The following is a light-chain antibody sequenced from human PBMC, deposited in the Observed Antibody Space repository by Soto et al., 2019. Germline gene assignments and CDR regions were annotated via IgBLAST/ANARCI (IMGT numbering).Light chain of an antibody. CDR2: EVS. J-gene: IGLJ1*01. V-gene: IGLV2-14*01. CDR3: SSYTSSSTLV. CDR1: SSDVGGYNF. Sequence: QSALTQPASVSGSPGQSITISCTGTSSDVGGYNFVSWYQQHPGKAPKLMIYEVSNRPSGVSDRFSGSQSGNTASLNIFGLQAEDEADYYCSSYTSSSTLVFATGTKLTVL.